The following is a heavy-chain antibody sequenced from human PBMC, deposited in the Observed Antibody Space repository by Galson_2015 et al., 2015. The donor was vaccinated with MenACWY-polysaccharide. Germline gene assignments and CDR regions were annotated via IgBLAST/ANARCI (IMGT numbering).Heavy chain of an antibody. CDR1: GGTLNNYA. D-gene: IGHD4-17*01. V-gene: IGHV1-69*10. CDR3: GRTYGDYFYGMDV. Sequence: SVKVSCKASGGTLNNYAVVWVRQAPGQGLEWVGGVVPLLGTTTYAQKLQDRVTITADLCTSTAYMELINLRSGDTAVYYCGRTYGDYFYGMDVWGQGTTVTDSS. CDR2: VVPLLGTT. J-gene: IGHJ6*02.